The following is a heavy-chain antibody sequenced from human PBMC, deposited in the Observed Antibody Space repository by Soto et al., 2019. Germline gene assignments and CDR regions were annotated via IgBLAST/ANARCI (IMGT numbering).Heavy chain of an antibody. Sequence: SETLSLTCTVSGDSISSYYWSWIRQPPGKGLEWVGYISYSGSTNYNPSLKSRATISLDTSKNQVSLSLSSVTVADTAVYYCTRRRSASSLRDFWSQGTLVTVSS. CDR3: TRRRSASSLRDF. CDR2: ISYSGST. CDR1: GDSISSYY. V-gene: IGHV4-59*12. J-gene: IGHJ4*02. D-gene: IGHD6-13*01.